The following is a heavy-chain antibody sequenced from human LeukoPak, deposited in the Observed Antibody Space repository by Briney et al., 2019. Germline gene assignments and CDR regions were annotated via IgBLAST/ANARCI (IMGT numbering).Heavy chain of an antibody. D-gene: IGHD6-13*01. J-gene: IGHJ4*02. V-gene: IGHV1-2*02. CDR2: INPNSGGT. CDR3: ARDDELDFRFDY. CDR1: GYTFTCYY. Sequence: ASXXVSCKAAGYTFTCYYMHWVRQAPGQGGEWMGGINPNSGGTNNAQKFQGRGTITRDTSISTAYMDLSRLRSDDTAVYYCARDDELDFRFDYWGQGTLVTVSS.